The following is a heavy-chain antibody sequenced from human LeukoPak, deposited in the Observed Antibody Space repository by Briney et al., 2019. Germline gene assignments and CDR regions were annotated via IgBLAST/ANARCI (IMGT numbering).Heavy chain of an antibody. J-gene: IGHJ6*03. CDR3: ARDPYSGSYGNYYYYFMGV. D-gene: IGHD1-26*01. CDR2: ITSGSSYI. V-gene: IGHV3-21*01. CDR1: GFSFSNYA. Sequence: GGSLRLSCAASGFSFSNYAMSWVRQAPGKGLEWVSSITSGSSYIYYADSVKGRFTISRDNAKNSLYLQMNSLRAEDTAVYYCARDPYSGSYGNYYYYFMGVWGKGTTVTISS.